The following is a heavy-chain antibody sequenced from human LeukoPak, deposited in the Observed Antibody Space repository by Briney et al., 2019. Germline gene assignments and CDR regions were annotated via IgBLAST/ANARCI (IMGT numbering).Heavy chain of an antibody. CDR2: INPNSGGT. CDR3: AAVEGGTALGIAAAGTIGDNY. CDR1: GYTFTGYY. D-gene: IGHD6-13*01. V-gene: IGHV1-2*02. J-gene: IGHJ4*02. Sequence: RASVKVSCKASGYTFTGYYMHWVRQAPAQGREWVGWINPNSGGTNYAQKFQSRVTMTRDTSISTAYMELSRLRSDDTAVYYCAAVEGGTALGIAAAGTIGDNYWGQGTLVTVSS.